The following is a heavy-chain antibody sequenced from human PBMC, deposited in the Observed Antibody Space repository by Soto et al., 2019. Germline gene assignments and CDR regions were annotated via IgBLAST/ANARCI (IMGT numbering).Heavy chain of an antibody. CDR1: GYTFTSYD. CDR3: ARGIVCGGDCYSVDY. CDR2: MNPNSGNT. J-gene: IGHJ4*02. Sequence: VSVKVSCKASGYTFTSYDINWVRQATGQGLEWMGWMNPNSGNTGYAQKFQGRVTMTRNTSISTAYMELSSLRSEDMAVYYCARGIVCGGDCYSVDYWGQGTLVTVSS. V-gene: IGHV1-8*01. D-gene: IGHD2-21*02.